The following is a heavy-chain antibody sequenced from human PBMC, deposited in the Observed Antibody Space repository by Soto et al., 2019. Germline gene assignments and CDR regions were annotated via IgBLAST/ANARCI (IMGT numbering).Heavy chain of an antibody. CDR3: ASQYGYRFDY. Sequence: SETLSLTCTVSGASITQYYWNWIRQSPGKGLEWIVSVSSTGSTVFNPSLTSRVTVSLDTSKNQFSLTLNSVTAADTAVYYCASQYGYRFDYRAQRTLDTGSS. CDR2: VSSTGST. CDR1: GASITQYY. D-gene: IGHD1-1*01. J-gene: IGHJ4*02. V-gene: IGHV4-59*01.